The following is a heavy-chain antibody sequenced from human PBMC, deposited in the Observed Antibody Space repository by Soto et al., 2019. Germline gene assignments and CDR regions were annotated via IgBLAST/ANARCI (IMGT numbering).Heavy chain of an antibody. CDR3: SGIAARLFDY. CDR2: IYYSGST. CDR1: GGSISSGGYY. J-gene: IGHJ4*02. V-gene: IGHV4-31*03. Sequence: QVQLPESGPGLVKPSQTLSLTCTVSGGSISSGGYYWRWIRQHPGKGLEWIGYIYYSGSTYYNPSLKSRVTISVDTVKTQFSLKLSSVTAADTAVYYCSGIAARLFDYWGQGTLVTVSS. D-gene: IGHD6-6*01.